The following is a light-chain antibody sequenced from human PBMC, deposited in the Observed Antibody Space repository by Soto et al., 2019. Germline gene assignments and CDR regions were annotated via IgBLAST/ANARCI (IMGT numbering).Light chain of an antibody. CDR2: EVS. CDR1: SSDVGSYNL. CDR3: CSYAGSSTPLI. J-gene: IGLJ1*01. Sequence: QSALTQPASVSGSPGQSITISCTGTSSDVGSYNLVSWYQQHPGQAPKLMIYEVSKRPSGVSNRFSGSKSGITASLTISGLQAEDEADYDCCSYAGSSTPLIFGTGTKLTVL. V-gene: IGLV2-23*02.